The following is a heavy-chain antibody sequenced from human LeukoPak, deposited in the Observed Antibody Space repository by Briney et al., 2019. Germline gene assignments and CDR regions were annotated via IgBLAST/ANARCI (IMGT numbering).Heavy chain of an antibody. Sequence: GGSLRLSCAASGFTFSSYGMHWVRQAPGKGLEWVAFIRYDGSNKYYADSAKGRFTISRDNSKNTLYLQMNSLRAEDTALYYCAKDLGGYAEGSDYWGQGTLVTVSS. CDR2: IRYDGSNK. CDR1: GFTFSSYG. V-gene: IGHV3-30*02. J-gene: IGHJ4*02. CDR3: AKDLGGYAEGSDY. D-gene: IGHD6-25*01.